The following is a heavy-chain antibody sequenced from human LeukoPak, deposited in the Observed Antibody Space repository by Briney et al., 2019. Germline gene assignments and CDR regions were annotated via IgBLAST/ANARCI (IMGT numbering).Heavy chain of an antibody. J-gene: IGHJ6*03. CDR1: GGSISSSSYY. CDR3: ARDRRLEPSYYYYMDV. V-gene: IGHV4-39*07. D-gene: IGHD6-6*01. CDR2: IYYSGST. Sequence: SETLSLTCTVSGGSISSSSYYWGWIRQPPGKGLEWIGSIYYSGSTYYNPSLKSRVTISVDTSKNQFSLKLSSVTAADTAVYYCARDRRLEPSYYYYMDVWGKGTTVTASS.